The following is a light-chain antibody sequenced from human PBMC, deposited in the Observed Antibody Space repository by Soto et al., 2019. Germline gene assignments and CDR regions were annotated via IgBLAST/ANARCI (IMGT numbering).Light chain of an antibody. Sequence: QSVLTQPPSVSAAPGQKVTISCSGSSSNIGGNSVSWYQQLPGTAPKLLVFGNSNRPSGVPVPDRFSGSKSGTSASLTITGLQAEDEGDYYCQSYDSTLDARYVFGTGTKVTVL. V-gene: IGLV1-40*01. J-gene: IGLJ1*01. CDR2: GNS. CDR1: SSNIGGNS. CDR3: QSYDSTLDARYV.